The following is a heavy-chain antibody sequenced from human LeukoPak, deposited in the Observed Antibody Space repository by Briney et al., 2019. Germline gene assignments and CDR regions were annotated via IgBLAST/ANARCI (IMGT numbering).Heavy chain of an antibody. CDR2: ISSSSSYI. CDR1: GFTFSTYS. J-gene: IGHJ3*02. Sequence: GGSLRLSCAASGFTFSTYSMNWVRQAPGKGLEWVSSISSSSSYIYYADSVKGRFTISRDNAKKSLYLQMNSLRAEDTAVYYCARVRRDGYNSGAFDIWGQGTMVTVSS. V-gene: IGHV3-21*01. D-gene: IGHD5-24*01. CDR3: ARVRRDGYNSGAFDI.